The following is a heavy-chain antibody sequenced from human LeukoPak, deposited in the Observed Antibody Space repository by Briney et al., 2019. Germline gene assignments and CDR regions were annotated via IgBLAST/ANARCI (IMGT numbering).Heavy chain of an antibody. CDR3: ARSGGYSSPQNY. J-gene: IGHJ4*02. CDR1: GGSFSNYY. D-gene: IGHD6-19*01. V-gene: IGHV4-59*01. Sequence: KPSETLSLTCTVSGGSFSNYYWNWIRQPPGKGLEWIGYIYYNGSANYTPSLKSRVTISVATSKNQFSLKLSSVTAADTAVYYCARSGGYSSPQNYWGQGTLVTVSS. CDR2: IYYNGSA.